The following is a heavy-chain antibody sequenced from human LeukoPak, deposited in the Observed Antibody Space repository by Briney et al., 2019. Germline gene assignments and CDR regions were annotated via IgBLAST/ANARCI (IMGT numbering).Heavy chain of an antibody. J-gene: IGHJ4*02. Sequence: PSETLSLTCTVSGGSISSYYWSWIRQPPGQGLEWIGYIYYIGSTNYNPSLKSRVTISVDTSKNQFSLKLSSVTAADTAVYYCARDGKLLGYFDYWGQGTLVTVSS. CDR1: GGSISSYY. CDR3: ARDGKLLGYFDY. D-gene: IGHD1-26*01. V-gene: IGHV4-59*01. CDR2: IYYIGST.